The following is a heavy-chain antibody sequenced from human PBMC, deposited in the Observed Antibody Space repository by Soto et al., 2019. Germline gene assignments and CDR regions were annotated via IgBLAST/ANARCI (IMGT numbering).Heavy chain of an antibody. CDR3: ARRVTMVRGVINWFDP. Sequence: PSETLSLTCPVSGGSISGYYWSWIRQPPGKGLEWIGYIYYSGSTNYNPSLKSRVTISVDTSKNQFSLKLSSVTAADTAVYYCARRVTMVRGVINWFDPWGQGTLVTAPQ. J-gene: IGHJ5*02. D-gene: IGHD3-10*01. V-gene: IGHV4-59*08. CDR2: IYYSGST. CDR1: GGSISGYY.